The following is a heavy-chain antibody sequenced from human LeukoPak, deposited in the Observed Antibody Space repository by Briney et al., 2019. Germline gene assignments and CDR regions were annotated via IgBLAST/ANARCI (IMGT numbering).Heavy chain of an antibody. CDR1: GGSISSSSYY. J-gene: IGHJ4*02. V-gene: IGHV4-39*01. Sequence: PSETLSLTCTVSGGSISSSSYYWGWIRQPPGRGLEWIVSIYDSESTYYNPSLKSRVTICVNTSKNQFSLKRSSVTAADSAVYYCAGGHCRGSTCYSKDYWGQGTLVTVSS. CDR2: IYDSEST. CDR3: AGGHCRGSTCYSKDY. D-gene: IGHD2-15*01.